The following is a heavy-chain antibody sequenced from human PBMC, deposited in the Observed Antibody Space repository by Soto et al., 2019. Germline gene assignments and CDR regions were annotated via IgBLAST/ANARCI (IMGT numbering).Heavy chain of an antibody. D-gene: IGHD6-13*01. CDR1: GGSISSSSYY. J-gene: IGHJ4*02. V-gene: IGHV4-39*01. CDR2: IYYSGST. CDR3: ARQEGRSWYDFDY. Sequence: SETLSLTCTVSGGSISSSSYYWGWIRQPPGKGLEWIGSIYYSGSTYYNPSLKSRVTISVDTSKNQFSLKLSSVTAADTAVYYCARQEGRSWYDFDYWGQGTLVTVSS.